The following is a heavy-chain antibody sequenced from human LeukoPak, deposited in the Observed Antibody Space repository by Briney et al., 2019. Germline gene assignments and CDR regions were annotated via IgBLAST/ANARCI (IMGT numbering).Heavy chain of an antibody. CDR1: GFTFSSYG. V-gene: IGHV3-30*03. CDR2: ISYDGSNK. CDR3: ARGSSRWGDDI. J-gene: IGHJ3*02. Sequence: GGSLRLSCAASGFTFSSYGMHWVRQAPGKGLEWVAVISYDGSNKYYADSVKGRFTISRDNSKNTLYLQMNSLRAEDTAVYYCARGSSRWGDDIWGQGTMVTVSS. D-gene: IGHD3-16*01.